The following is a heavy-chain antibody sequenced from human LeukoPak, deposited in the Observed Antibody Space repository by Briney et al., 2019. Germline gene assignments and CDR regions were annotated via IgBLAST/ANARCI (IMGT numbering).Heavy chain of an antibody. CDR3: AKDRNAWPTNFDS. V-gene: IGHV3-23*01. Sequence: PGVSLSLSCAASGFTFSTYPVNGVRHAPGKGRECVSPINSSWGTTFYTDSVRALFSIPRDNSKNTLSARVNTQRAGDTGIYYCAKDRNAWPTNFDSWGQGTLFTVSA. D-gene: IGHD5-24*01. J-gene: IGHJ4*02. CDR2: INSSWGTT. CDR1: GFTFSTYP.